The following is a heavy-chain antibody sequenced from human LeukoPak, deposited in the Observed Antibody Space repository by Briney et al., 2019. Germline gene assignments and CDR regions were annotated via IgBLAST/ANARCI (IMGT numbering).Heavy chain of an antibody. J-gene: IGHJ4*02. D-gene: IGHD3-16*02. CDR3: ARGRGYYDYVWGSYRSPYYFDY. CDR1: GFTFSSYW. Sequence: PGGSLRLSCAASGFTFSSYWMSWVRQAPGKGLEWVANIKQDGSEKYYVDSVKGRFTISRDNAKNSLYLQMNSLRAEDTAVYYCARGRGYYDYVWGSYRSPYYFDYWGQGTLVTVSS. CDR2: IKQDGSEK. V-gene: IGHV3-7*01.